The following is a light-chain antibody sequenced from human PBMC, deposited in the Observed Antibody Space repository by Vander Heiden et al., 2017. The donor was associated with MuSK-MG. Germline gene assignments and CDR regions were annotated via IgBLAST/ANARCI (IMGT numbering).Light chain of an antibody. Sequence: SYVLTQPPSVSVAPGQAAKLPCCGTNIRRNSVHLYQRKPGQAPVRVVYDDSDRPSGIPERFSGANSGNTATLTISTVEAGDEADDYCQVWDTGSDHRVVFGGGTKLTVL. CDR2: DDS. J-gene: IGLJ2*01. V-gene: IGLV3-21*02. CDR1: NIRRNS. CDR3: QVWDTGSDHRVV.